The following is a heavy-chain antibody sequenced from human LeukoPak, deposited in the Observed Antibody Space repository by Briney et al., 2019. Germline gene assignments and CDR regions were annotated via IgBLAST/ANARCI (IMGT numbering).Heavy chain of an antibody. D-gene: IGHD3-10*01. CDR3: ARLMVREAFDY. J-gene: IGHJ4*02. Sequence: PSETLSLTCTVSGGSISSGDYYWSWIRQPPGKGLEWIGYIYYSGSTYYDPSLKSRVTISVDTSKNQFSLKLSSVTAADTAVYYCARLMVREAFDYWGQGTLVTVSS. CDR1: GGSISSGDYY. CDR2: IYYSGST. V-gene: IGHV4-30-4*01.